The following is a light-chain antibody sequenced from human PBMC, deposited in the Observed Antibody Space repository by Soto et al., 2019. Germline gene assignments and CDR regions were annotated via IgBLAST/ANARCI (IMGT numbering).Light chain of an antibody. V-gene: IGLV2-14*01. Sequence: QSLPTQAALVSRSPGQSIYIPCTGTTSHVGGYNYVSWYQQHPGKAPELMIYEVSNRPSGVSNRFSGSKSGNTASLASSGLQAEDEADYCCRSYTSSGTLVFGTGTKVTVL. CDR2: EVS. J-gene: IGLJ1*01. CDR1: TSHVGGYNY. CDR3: RSYTSSGTLV.